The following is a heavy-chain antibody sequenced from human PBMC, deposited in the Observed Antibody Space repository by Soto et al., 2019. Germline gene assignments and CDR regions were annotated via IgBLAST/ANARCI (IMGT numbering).Heavy chain of an antibody. CDR2: IDGTDDET. D-gene: IGHD3-16*01. J-gene: IGHJ4*03. CDR1: GFTVNTYA. V-gene: IGHV3-23*01. CDR3: AKDGGVSARYFDS. Sequence: PGVSLRLSCSASGFTVNTYAMSWVRQAPGKGLEWISGIDGTDDETYYADSVRGRFTISRDNSKNTVYLEMNSLRGEDTAVYYCAKDGGVSARYFDSWGQGTLVTVSS.